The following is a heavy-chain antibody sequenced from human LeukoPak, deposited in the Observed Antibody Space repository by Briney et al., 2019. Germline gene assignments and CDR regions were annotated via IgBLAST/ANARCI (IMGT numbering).Heavy chain of an antibody. CDR2: INPNSGGT. CDR1: GYTFTSYG. Sequence: GASVKVSCKASGYTFTSYGISWVRQAPGQGLEWMGWINPNSGGTNYAQKFQGRVTMTRDTSISTAYMELSRLRSDDTAVYYCARGGHITMVRGVIIYFDYWGQGTLVTVSS. D-gene: IGHD3-10*01. J-gene: IGHJ4*02. CDR3: ARGGHITMVRGVIIYFDY. V-gene: IGHV1-2*02.